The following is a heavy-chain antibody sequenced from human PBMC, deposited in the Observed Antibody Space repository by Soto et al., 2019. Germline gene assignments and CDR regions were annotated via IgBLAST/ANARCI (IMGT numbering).Heavy chain of an antibody. D-gene: IGHD6-13*01. J-gene: IGHJ6*02. CDR2: INPNSGGT. CDR1: GYTFTCYY. CDR3: ARGGGIAAAGTYGMDV. V-gene: IGHV1-2*02. Sequence: ALMKVSCEASGYTFTCYYMHWVRQAPGQVLEWRGWINPNSGGTNYAQKCQGRVTMTRDTSISTAYMELSRLRSDDTAVFYCARGGGIAAAGTYGMDVWGQGTTVTVSS.